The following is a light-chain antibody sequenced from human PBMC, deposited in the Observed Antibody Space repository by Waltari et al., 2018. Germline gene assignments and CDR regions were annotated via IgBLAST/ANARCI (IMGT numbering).Light chain of an antibody. CDR2: GAY. CDR1: QTVGTS. CDR3: QQYEDWPRHS. Sequence: EIVVTQSPATLPVSPGERVTLSCRASQTVGTSLAWYQQKPGQTPRLLIFGAYSRASGVPARFSGSGSGTDFTLAISSLQSEDFAVYYCQQYEDWPRHSFGGGTKVQIE. J-gene: IGKJ4*01. V-gene: IGKV3-15*01.